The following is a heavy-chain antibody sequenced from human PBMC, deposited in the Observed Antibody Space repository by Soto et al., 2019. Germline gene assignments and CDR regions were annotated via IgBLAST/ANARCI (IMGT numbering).Heavy chain of an antibody. CDR3: ARASGRITIFGIVIAHYYYGMDV. D-gene: IGHD3-3*01. CDR2: IYHSGST. V-gene: IGHV4-61*01. CDR1: GGSLSGNSYY. Sequence: QVQLQESGPGLVKPSETLSLTCTISGGSLSGNSYYWSWSRQPPGRGLEWIGYIYHSGSTHNNAPLESRVTISVDTSKNQFSLKLTSVTAADTAVYYCARASGRITIFGIVIAHYYYGMDVWGQGTTVTVSS. J-gene: IGHJ6*02.